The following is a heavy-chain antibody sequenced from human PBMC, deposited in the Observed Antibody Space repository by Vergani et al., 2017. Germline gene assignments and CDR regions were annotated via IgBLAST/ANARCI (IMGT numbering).Heavy chain of an antibody. J-gene: IGHJ3*02. CDR1: GFTFSSYS. CDR2: ISSSSSTI. D-gene: IGHD6-13*01. V-gene: IGHV3-48*01. Sequence: EVQLVESGGGLVQPGGSLRLSCAASGFTFSSYSMNWVRQAPGKGLEWVSYISSSSSTIYYADSVKGRFTISRDNAKNSLYLQMNSLRAEDTAVYYCARDWSIAAAGYAFDIWGQGTMVTVSS. CDR3: ARDWSIAAAGYAFDI.